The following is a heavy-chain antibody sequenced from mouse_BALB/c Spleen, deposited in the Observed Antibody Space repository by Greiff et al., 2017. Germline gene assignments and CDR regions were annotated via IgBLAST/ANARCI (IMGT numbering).Heavy chain of an antibody. CDR1: GFAFSSYD. CDR3: VRHGGYDAAWFAY. J-gene: IGHJ3*01. Sequence: EVQRVESGGGLVKPGGSLKLSCAASGFAFSSYDMSWVRQTPEKRLEWVAYISSGGGSTYYPDTVKGRFTISRDNAKNTLYLQMSSLKSEDTAMYNCVRHGGYDAAWFAYWGEGGLGTVS. V-gene: IGHV5-12-1*01. D-gene: IGHD2-14*01. CDR2: ISSGGGST.